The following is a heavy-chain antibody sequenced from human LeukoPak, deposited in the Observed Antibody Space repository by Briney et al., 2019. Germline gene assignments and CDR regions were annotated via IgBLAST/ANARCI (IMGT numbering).Heavy chain of an antibody. D-gene: IGHD3-22*01. V-gene: IGHV3-23*01. CDR3: AKDSYYDSSGYGYYFDY. CDR2: LSGSGGST. Sequence: GGSLRLSCAASGFTFTSYAMSWVRQARGKGLEWVSTLSGSGGSTYYADSVKGRFTISRDNSKNTLYLQMNSLRAEDTAVYYCAKDSYYDSSGYGYYFDYWGQGTLVTVSS. J-gene: IGHJ4*02. CDR1: GFTFTSYA.